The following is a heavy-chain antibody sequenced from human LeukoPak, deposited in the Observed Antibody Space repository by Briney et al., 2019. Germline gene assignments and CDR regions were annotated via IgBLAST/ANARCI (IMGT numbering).Heavy chain of an antibody. CDR2: IYYSGST. J-gene: IGHJ4*02. D-gene: IGHD2-2*01. Sequence: SETLSLTCTVSGGSISSSSYYWGWIRQPPGKGLEWIGNIYYSGSTYYNPSLKSRVTISVDTSKNQFSLKLGSVTAADTAVYYCAREGSTDDYWGQGTLVTVSS. CDR3: AREGSTDDY. CDR1: GGSISSSSYY. V-gene: IGHV4-39*07.